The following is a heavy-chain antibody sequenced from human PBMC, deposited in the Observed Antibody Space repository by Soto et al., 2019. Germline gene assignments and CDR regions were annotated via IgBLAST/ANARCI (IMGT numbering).Heavy chain of an antibody. D-gene: IGHD2-15*01. CDR2: VHYSGGT. J-gene: IGHJ4*02. V-gene: IGHV4-39*01. CDR3: ASIVVGATGHTDFDH. CDR1: GGSINSNNYF. Sequence: QLQESGPGLVKPSETLSLTCTVSGGSINSNNYFWGWIRQPPGKGLEYVGSVHYSGGTSYKPALKSRVTVSLDTSKNQISLRLKSVSAADTAVYYCASIVVGATGHTDFDHWGQGTLVTVSS.